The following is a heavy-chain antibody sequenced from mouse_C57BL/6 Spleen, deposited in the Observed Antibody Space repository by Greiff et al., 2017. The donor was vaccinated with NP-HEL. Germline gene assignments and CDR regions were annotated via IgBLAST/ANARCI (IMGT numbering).Heavy chain of an antibody. Sequence: EVMLVESGEGLVKPGGSLKLSCAASGFTFSSYAMSWVRQTPEKRLEWVAYISSGGDYIYYADTVKGRFTISRDNARNTLYLQMSSLKSEDTAMYYCTRDRGYDYYFDYWGQGTTLTVSS. D-gene: IGHD2-4*01. CDR2: ISSGGDYI. J-gene: IGHJ2*01. CDR3: TRDRGYDYYFDY. V-gene: IGHV5-9-1*02. CDR1: GFTFSSYA.